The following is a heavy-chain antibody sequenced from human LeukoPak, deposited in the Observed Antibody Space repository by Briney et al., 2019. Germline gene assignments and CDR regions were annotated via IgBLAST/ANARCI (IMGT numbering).Heavy chain of an antibody. CDR1: GFTFSSYA. Sequence: GGSLRLSCSASGFTFSSYAMHWVRQAPGKGLEYVSAISSNGGSTYYADSVKGRFTISRDNSKNTLYLQMSSLRAEDTAVYCCVKDPSDGYFDYWGQGTLVTVSS. D-gene: IGHD5-24*01. CDR3: VKDPSDGYFDY. J-gene: IGHJ4*02. V-gene: IGHV3-64D*09. CDR2: ISSNGGST.